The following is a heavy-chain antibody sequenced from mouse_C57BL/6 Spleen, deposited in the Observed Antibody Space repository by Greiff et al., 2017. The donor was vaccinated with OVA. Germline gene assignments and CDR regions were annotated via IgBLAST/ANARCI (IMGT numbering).Heavy chain of an antibody. CDR1: GFTFSGYY. CDR3: AKRGRGDYFDY. J-gene: IGHJ2*01. Sequence: LQQSEGGLVQPGSSMKLSCTASGFTFSGYYMAWVRQVPEKGLEWVAYINYDGSSTYYLASLKCRFIISRDNAKNILYLQMSSLKTEDTATDDCAKRGRGDYFDYWGKGTTLTGSS. CDR2: INYDGSST. V-gene: IGHV5-16*01.